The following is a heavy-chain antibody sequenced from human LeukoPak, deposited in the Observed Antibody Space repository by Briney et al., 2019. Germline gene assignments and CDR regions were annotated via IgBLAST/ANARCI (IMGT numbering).Heavy chain of an antibody. CDR1: GLTVSGKY. J-gene: IGHJ4*02. Sequence: PGGSLRLSCAASGLTVSGKYMMWVRQAPGKRLEWVSLIYSGGRPYYADSVKGRFTISRDNAKNTLYLQMNSLRAEDTAVYYCAREFEATGFWALDYWGQGTLVTASS. CDR3: AREFEATGFWALDY. D-gene: IGHD3-16*01. CDR2: IYSGGRP. V-gene: IGHV3-53*01.